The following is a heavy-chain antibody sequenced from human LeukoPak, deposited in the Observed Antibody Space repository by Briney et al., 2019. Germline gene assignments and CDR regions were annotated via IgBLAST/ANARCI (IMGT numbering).Heavy chain of an antibody. D-gene: IGHD3-9*01. CDR3: ARDRGLFYDILTGYLNWFDP. Sequence: SETLSLTCAVSGYSISSGYYWGWIRQPPGKGLEWIGSIYHSGSTYYNPSLKSRVTISVDTSKNQFSLNLSSVTAADTAVYYCARDRGLFYDILTGYLNWFDPWGQGTLVTVSS. CDR1: GYSISSGYY. CDR2: IYHSGST. V-gene: IGHV4-38-2*02. J-gene: IGHJ5*02.